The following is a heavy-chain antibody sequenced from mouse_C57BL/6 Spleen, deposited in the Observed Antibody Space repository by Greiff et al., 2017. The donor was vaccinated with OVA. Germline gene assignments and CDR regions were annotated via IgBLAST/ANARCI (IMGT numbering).Heavy chain of an antibody. CDR3: ARGGYYGSSSLFAY. Sequence: VQLQQPGAELVRPGSSVKLSCKASGYTFTSYWMDWVQQRPGQGLEWIGNIYPSDSEPHYNQKFKDKATLTVDKSSSTAYMQLISLTSEDSAVYYCARGGYYGSSSLFAYWGQGTLVTVSA. D-gene: IGHD1-1*01. V-gene: IGHV1-61*01. CDR1: GYTFTSYW. CDR2: IYPSDSEP. J-gene: IGHJ3*01.